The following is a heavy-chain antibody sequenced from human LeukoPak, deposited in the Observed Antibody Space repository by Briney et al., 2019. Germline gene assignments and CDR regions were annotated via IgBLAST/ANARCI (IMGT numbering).Heavy chain of an antibody. D-gene: IGHD3-10*01. J-gene: IGHJ4*02. CDR1: GYTXTGYY. Sequence: ASVKVSCKASGYTXTGYYLHWVRQAPGQGLEWMGWINPNSGGTNYAQKFQGRVTMTRNTSITTAYMDLIRLTSDDTAVYYCAREMGRGSYYFDYWGQGTLVTVSS. CDR2: INPNSGGT. V-gene: IGHV1-2*02. CDR3: AREMGRGSYYFDY.